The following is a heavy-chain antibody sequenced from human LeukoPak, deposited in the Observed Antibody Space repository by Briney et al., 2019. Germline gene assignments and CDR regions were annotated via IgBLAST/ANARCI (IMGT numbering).Heavy chain of an antibody. V-gene: IGHV3-53*01. D-gene: IGHD3-10*01. J-gene: IGHJ4*02. CDR3: ARCLWFGELCSYFDY. Sequence: PGGSLRLSCAASGFTVSSNYMSWVRQAPGKGLEWVSVIYSGGSTYYADSVKGRFTISRDNSKNTLYLQMNSLRAEDTAVYYCARCLWFGELCSYFDYWGQGTLVTVSS. CDR2: IYSGGST. CDR1: GFTVSSNY.